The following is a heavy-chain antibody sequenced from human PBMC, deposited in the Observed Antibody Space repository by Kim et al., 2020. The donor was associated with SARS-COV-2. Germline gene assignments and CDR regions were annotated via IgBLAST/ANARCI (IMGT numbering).Heavy chain of an antibody. V-gene: IGHV4-34*01. J-gene: IGHJ4*02. CDR3: ARRLSNTSGWGSHYCDL. CDR2: INHSGRT. Sequence: SETLSLTCAVYGGSFSGYYWSWIRQPPGKGLGWVGEINHSGRTNDNPTLKSRVTISVDTSKNQFSLKLTPVTAADTAVYYCARRLSNTSGWGSHYCDLWGQGILVTVYS. D-gene: IGHD3-10*01. CDR1: GGSFSGYY.